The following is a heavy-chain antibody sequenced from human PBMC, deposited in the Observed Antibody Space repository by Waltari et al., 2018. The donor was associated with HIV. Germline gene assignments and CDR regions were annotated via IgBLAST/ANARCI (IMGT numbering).Heavy chain of an antibody. CDR2: IKSNTDGGTT. Sequence: EVLLVESGGGLGKPGGSLRLSCAASGFTFSDSWLSWVRQATGKGLEWVGRIKSNTDGGTTDYAAPVKGRFTNSRDDSKTTLYLEMNSLKTEDTAVYYCTTVGGGTRDYWGQGTLITVSS. CDR1: GFTFSDSW. J-gene: IGHJ4*02. V-gene: IGHV3-15*01. CDR3: TTVGGGTRDY. D-gene: IGHD3-16*01.